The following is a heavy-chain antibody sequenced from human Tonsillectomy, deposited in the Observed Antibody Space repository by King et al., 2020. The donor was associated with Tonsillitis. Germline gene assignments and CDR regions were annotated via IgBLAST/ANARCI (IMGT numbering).Heavy chain of an antibody. Sequence: VQLVESGGGLVQPGGSLRLSCSASGFTFSSYAMHWVRQAPGKGLEYVSAISSNGGSTYYADSVKGRFTISRDNSKNTLYLQMSSLRAEDTAVYYCVKDLPHYHILTGSYYYYYYYMDVWGKGTTVTVSS. D-gene: IGHD3-9*01. J-gene: IGHJ6*03. CDR3: VKDLPHYHILTGSYYYYYYYMDV. CDR2: ISSNGGST. CDR1: GFTFSSYA. V-gene: IGHV3-64D*06.